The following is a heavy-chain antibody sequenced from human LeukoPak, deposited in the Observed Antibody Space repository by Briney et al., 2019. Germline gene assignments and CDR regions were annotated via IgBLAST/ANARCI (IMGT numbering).Heavy chain of an antibody. V-gene: IGHV3-23*01. Sequence: GGSLRLSCAASDFTFSTFAMIWVRQPPGKGLEWVSSIFPSGGEIHYADSVRGRFTISRDNPKSTLSLQMNSQRAEDTAIYYCGTYRQVLLPFESGGQGTLVTVSS. CDR1: DFTFSTFA. J-gene: IGHJ4*02. CDR2: IFPSGGEI. CDR3: GTYRQVLLPFES. D-gene: IGHD2-8*02.